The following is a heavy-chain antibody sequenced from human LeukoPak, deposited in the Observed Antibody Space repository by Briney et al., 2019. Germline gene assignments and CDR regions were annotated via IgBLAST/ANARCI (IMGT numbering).Heavy chain of an antibody. V-gene: IGHV3-43*02. D-gene: IGHD3-16*01. CDR3: ARRGGDGYFGY. CDR1: GFIFDDYA. Sequence: GGSLRLSCVASGFIFDDYAMYWVRQAPGKGLEWVSFISGDGGSTYYADSVKGRFSISRDNNRNSLHLQMNSLRTEDTALYYCARRGGDGYFGYWGQGTLVTVSS. J-gene: IGHJ4*02. CDR2: ISGDGGST.